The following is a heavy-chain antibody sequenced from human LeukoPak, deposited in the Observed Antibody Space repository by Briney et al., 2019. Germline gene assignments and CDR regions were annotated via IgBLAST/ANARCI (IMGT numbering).Heavy chain of an antibody. CDR3: AREGSSDYFQH. CDR2: ISPGGGTT. Sequence: GGSLRLSCAVSGFAFGSEAMSWVRQSPARGLEWVASISPGGGTTYYADYVKGRFTISRDNSKNTLYLQMNSLRAEDTAVYYCAREGSSDYFQHWGQGTLVTVSS. J-gene: IGHJ1*01. D-gene: IGHD6-25*01. CDR1: GFAFGSEA. V-gene: IGHV3-23*01.